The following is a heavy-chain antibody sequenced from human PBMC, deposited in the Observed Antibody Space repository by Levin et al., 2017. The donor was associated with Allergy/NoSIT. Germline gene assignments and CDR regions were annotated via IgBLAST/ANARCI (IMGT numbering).Heavy chain of an antibody. CDR3: ARDGIAAAEVLPDY. CDR2: IWYDGSNK. Sequence: GESLKISCAASGFTFSSYGMHWVRQAPGKGLEWVAVIWYDGSNKYYADSVKGRFTISRDNSKNTLYLQMNSLRAEDTAVYYCARDGIAAAEVLPDYWGQGTLVTVSS. J-gene: IGHJ4*02. D-gene: IGHD6-13*01. V-gene: IGHV3-33*01. CDR1: GFTFSSYG.